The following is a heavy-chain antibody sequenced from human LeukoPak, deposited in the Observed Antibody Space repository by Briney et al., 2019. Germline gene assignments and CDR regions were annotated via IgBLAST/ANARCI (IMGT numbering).Heavy chain of an antibody. CDR2: IKYGGSEK. D-gene: IGHD3-22*01. CDR3: ARDTYDSSGYYAHLDY. V-gene: IGHV3-7*01. Sequence: GGSLRLSCAASGFTFSSYWMSWVRQAPGKGLEWVANIKYGGSEKYYVDSVKGRFTISRDNAKNSLYLQMSSLRAEDTAVYYCARDTYDSSGYYAHLDYWGQGTLVTVSS. J-gene: IGHJ4*02. CDR1: GFTFSSYW.